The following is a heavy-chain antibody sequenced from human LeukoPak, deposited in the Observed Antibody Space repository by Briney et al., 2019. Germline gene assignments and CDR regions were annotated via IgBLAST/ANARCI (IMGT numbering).Heavy chain of an antibody. D-gene: IGHD1-26*01. V-gene: IGHV3-11*01. Sequence: KPGGSLGLSCAASGFTFSDYYMSWIRQAPGKGLEWVSYISSSGSTIYYADSVKGRFTISRDNAKNSLYLQMNSLRAEDTAVYYCARRGRWELLRAYYFDYWGQGTLVTVSS. CDR3: ARRGRWELLRAYYFDY. CDR2: ISSSGSTI. CDR1: GFTFSDYY. J-gene: IGHJ4*02.